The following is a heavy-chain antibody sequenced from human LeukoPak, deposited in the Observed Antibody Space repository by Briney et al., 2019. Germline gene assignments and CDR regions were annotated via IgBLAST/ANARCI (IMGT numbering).Heavy chain of an antibody. V-gene: IGHV4-34*01. J-gene: IGHJ4*02. D-gene: IGHD3-22*01. CDR1: GGSFSGYY. Sequence: SETLSLTCAVYGGSFSGYYWSWIRQPPGKGLEWIGEINHSGSTNYNPSLKSRVTISVDTSKNQFSLKLSSATAADTAVYYCARDVYDSSGIYYFDYWGQGTLVTVSS. CDR3: ARDVYDSSGIYYFDY. CDR2: INHSGST.